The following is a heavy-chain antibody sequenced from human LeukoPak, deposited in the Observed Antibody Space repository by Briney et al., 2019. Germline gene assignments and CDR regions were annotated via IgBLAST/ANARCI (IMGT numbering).Heavy chain of an antibody. CDR3: ARDQEGFDY. J-gene: IGHJ4*02. CDR2: IYPRDGST. V-gene: IGHV1-46*01. CDR1: GYTFTINY. Sequence: ASVTVSFTASGYTFTINYIHWVRQAPGQGLEWMGMIYPRDGSTSYAQKFQGRVTVTRDTSTSTVHMELSGLRSEDTAVYYCARDQEGFDYWGQGTLVTVSS.